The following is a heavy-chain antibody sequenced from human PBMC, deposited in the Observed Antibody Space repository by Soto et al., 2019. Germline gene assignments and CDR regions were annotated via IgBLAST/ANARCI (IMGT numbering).Heavy chain of an antibody. V-gene: IGHV3-30-3*01. J-gene: IGHJ4*02. CDR1: GFTFSSYA. D-gene: IGHD3-16*02. CDR2: ISYDGSNK. Sequence: VGSLRLSCAASGFTFSSYAMHWVRQAPGKGLEWVAVISYDGSNKYYADSVKGRFTISRDNSKNTLYLQMNSLRAEDTAVYYCARAFNTFGGVIATFDYWGQGTLVTVSS. CDR3: ARAFNTFGGVIATFDY.